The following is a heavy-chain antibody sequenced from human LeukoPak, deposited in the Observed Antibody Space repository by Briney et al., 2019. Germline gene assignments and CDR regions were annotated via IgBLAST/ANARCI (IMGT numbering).Heavy chain of an antibody. CDR2: IIPILGIA. CDR1: GGTFSSYA. V-gene: IGHV1-69*04. D-gene: IGHD2-21*02. Sequence: GASVKVSCKASGGTFSSYAISWVRQAPGQGLEWMGRIIPILGIANYAQKFQGRVTITADKSTSTAYMELSSLRSEDTAVYYCARDSAVVTADYWGQGTLVAVSS. CDR3: ARDSAVVTADY. J-gene: IGHJ4*02.